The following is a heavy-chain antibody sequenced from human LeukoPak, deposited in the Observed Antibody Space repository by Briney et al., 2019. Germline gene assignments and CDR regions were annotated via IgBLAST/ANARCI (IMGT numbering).Heavy chain of an antibody. CDR2: ISGSGSTI. CDR1: GFTVSSNY. CDR3: ARVRYDFVWGSYDY. Sequence: PGGSLRLSCAASGFTVSSNYMSWVRQAPGKRLEWVSYISGSGSTIYYADSVKGRFTVSRDNAKNSLYLQMNSLRADDTAVYYCARVRYDFVWGSYDYWGQGTLVTVSS. D-gene: IGHD3-16*01. J-gene: IGHJ4*02. V-gene: IGHV3-11*04.